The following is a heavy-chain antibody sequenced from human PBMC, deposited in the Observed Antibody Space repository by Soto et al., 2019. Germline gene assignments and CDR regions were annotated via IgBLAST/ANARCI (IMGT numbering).Heavy chain of an antibody. CDR3: ARATGLSYYMDV. J-gene: IGHJ6*03. CDR1: GFTFSSYS. CDR2: ISSSSSYI. V-gene: IGHV3-21*01. Sequence: EVQLVESGGGLVKPGGSLRLSCAASGFTFSSYSMNCVRQAPGKGLEWVSSISSSSSYIYYADSVKGRFTISRDKAKNSLYLQMNSLRAEDTAVYYCARATGLSYYMDVWGKGTTVTVSS.